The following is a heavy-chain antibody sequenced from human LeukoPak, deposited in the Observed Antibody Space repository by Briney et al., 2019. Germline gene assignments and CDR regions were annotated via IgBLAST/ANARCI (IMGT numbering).Heavy chain of an antibody. D-gene: IGHD1-1*01. CDR2: ISAYNGNT. CDR3: YRDQVQLERRSLRRYGWFDP. J-gene: IGHJ5*02. Sequence: ASVKVSCKASVYTFTSYGISWVRQAPGQGLEWMGWISAYNGNTNSAQTLQGRVTITTDTYTSKTSLELRGLSPDAAAVSYCYRDQVQLERRSLRRYGWFDPWRQGTLV. CDR1: VYTFTSYG. V-gene: IGHV1-18*01.